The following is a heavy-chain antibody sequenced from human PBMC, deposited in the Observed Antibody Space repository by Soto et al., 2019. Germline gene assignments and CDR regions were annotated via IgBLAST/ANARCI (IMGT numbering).Heavy chain of an antibody. J-gene: IGHJ5*02. CDR2: IYYSGST. CDR3: ARGSDPGYDISAQFDP. V-gene: IGHV4-59*01. D-gene: IGHD3-9*01. Sequence: PSETLSLTCTVSGGSISSYYWSWIRQPPGKGLEWIGYIYYSGSTNYNPSLKSRVTISVDTSKNQFSLKLSSVTAADTAVYYCARGSDPGYDISAQFDPGVQGPLVNAPQ. CDR1: GGSISSYY.